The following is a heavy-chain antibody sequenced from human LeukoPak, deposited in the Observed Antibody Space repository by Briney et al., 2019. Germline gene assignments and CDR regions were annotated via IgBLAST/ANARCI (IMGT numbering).Heavy chain of an antibody. V-gene: IGHV3-21*01. J-gene: IGHJ4*02. CDR3: ASAESGWYDY. D-gene: IGHD6-19*01. Sequence: GGSLRLSCAASGFTFSSYSMNWVRQAPGKGLEWVSSISSSSSYIYYADSVKGRFTISGDNAKNSLYLQMNSLRAEDTAVYYCASAESGWYDYWGQGTLVTVSS. CDR1: GFTFSSYS. CDR2: ISSSSSYI.